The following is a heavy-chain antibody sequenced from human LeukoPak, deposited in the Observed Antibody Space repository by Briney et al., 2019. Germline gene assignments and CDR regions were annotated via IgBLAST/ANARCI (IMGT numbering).Heavy chain of an antibody. CDR3: ARALGSGWVYFL. Sequence: GGSLRLSCAASGFTFSTYNMNWVRQAPGKGLEWVSSITSSSSYIYYADSVKGRFTISRDNAKNTLYLQMNSLRVEDTAVYYCARALGSGWVYFLGGQGTLVTVSS. V-gene: IGHV3-21*01. CDR2: ITSSSSYI. CDR1: GFTFSTYN. D-gene: IGHD3-10*01. J-gene: IGHJ4*02.